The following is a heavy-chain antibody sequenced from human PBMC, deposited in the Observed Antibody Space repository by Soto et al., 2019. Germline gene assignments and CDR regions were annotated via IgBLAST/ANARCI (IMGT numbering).Heavy chain of an antibody. V-gene: IGHV5-51*01. D-gene: IGHD3-3*01. CDR1: GYTVSTWHNFTSYW. CDR2: IYHGDSDT. CDR3: ARLGFNYDFLSGYYNVHHYYVIDV. J-gene: IGHJ6*02. Sequence: PGESLKLSCMGSGYTVSTWHNFTSYWIAWVRQMPGEGLEWMGIIYHGDSDTRYSPSFQGQVTISADKSINSVYLQWSSLKASDTATYYCARLGFNYDFLSGYYNVHHYYVIDVWGQGTTVTVSS.